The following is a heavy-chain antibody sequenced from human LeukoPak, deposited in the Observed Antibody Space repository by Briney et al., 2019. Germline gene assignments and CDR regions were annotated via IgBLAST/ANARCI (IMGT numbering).Heavy chain of an antibody. V-gene: IGHV1-2*02. D-gene: IGHD2-15*01. J-gene: IGHJ4*02. CDR2: INPNSGGT. CDR1: GYTFTGYY. Sequence: ASVKVSCKASGYTFTGYYMHWVRQAPGQGLEWMGWINPNSGGTNYAQKFQGRATMTRDTSISTAYMELSRLRSDDTAVYYCARERDIVVVVAAILGYWGQGTLVTVSS. CDR3: ARERDIVVVVAAILGY.